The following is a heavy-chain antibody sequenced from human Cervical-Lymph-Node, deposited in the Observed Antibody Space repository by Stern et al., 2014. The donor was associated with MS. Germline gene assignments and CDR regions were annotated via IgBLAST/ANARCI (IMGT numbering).Heavy chain of an antibody. J-gene: IGHJ6*02. CDR2: ISWDATTE. D-gene: IGHD5-18*01. CDR1: GFNFDDYV. Sequence: VQLVESRGVVVQPGGSLRLSCAATGFNFDDYVMHWVRQAPGKGLEWVSLISWDATTEYYADSVKGRFTISRDSRTDFLFLEMNSLRPEDTALYYCAKGRSGYGCMDAWGQGTTVIVSS. V-gene: IGHV3-43*01. CDR3: AKGRSGYGCMDA.